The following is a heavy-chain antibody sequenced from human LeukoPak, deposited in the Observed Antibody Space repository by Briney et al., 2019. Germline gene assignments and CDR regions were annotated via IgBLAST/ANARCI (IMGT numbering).Heavy chain of an antibody. J-gene: IGHJ4*02. V-gene: IGHV3-30*02. CDR2: VRNDGFDT. CDR1: GLTFTNHG. Sequence: GGSLRLSCVTSGLTFTNHGFHWLRQAADKGLEWVAFVRNDGFDTYHSNSVKGRFSISRDDSKNAVYLQMNSLRAEDTALYYCARDRGKDYFADWGQGTQVTVSS. D-gene: IGHD4-23*01. CDR3: ARDRGKDYFAD.